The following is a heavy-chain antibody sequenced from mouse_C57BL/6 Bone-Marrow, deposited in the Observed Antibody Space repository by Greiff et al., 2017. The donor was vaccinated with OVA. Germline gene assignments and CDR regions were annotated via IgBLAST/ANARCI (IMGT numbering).Heavy chain of an antibody. D-gene: IGHD1-1*01. CDR3: AIITTVVAKGAMDY. Sequence: QVQLQQSGAELVKPGASVKMSCKASGYTFTSYWITWVKQRPGQGLGWIGDIYPGSGSTNYNEKFKSKATLTVDTSSSTAYMQLSSLTSEDSAVYYCAIITTVVAKGAMDYWGQGTSVTVSS. CDR2: IYPGSGST. CDR1: GYTFTSYW. V-gene: IGHV1-55*01. J-gene: IGHJ4*01.